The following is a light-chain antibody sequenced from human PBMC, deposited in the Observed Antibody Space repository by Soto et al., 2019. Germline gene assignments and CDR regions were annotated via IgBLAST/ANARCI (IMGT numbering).Light chain of an antibody. V-gene: IGKV3-15*01. Sequence: EIVMTQSPATLSVSPGERATLSCRASQSVGRNLAWYQQKPGQAPRLLIDGESTRATGIPARFSGSGSGTEFTLTISSLQSEDFAIYSRQQYNHWPLLTFGGGTKVEIK. J-gene: IGKJ4*01. CDR3: QQYNHWPLLT. CDR2: GES. CDR1: QSVGRN.